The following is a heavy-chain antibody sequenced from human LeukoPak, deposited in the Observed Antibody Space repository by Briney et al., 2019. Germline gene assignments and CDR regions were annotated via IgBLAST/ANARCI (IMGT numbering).Heavy chain of an antibody. D-gene: IGHD2-21*02. CDR1: GFTSSSYA. V-gene: IGHV3-23*01. J-gene: IGHJ4*02. CDR2: ISGSGGST. CDR3: AKFFACGGDCSLPYYFDY. Sequence: GGSLRLTCAASGFTSSSYAMSWVRQAPGKGLEWVSSISGSGGSTYYADSVKGRFTISRDNSKNTLYLQMNSLRAEDTAIYYCAKFFACGGDCSLPYYFDYWGQGTLVTVSS.